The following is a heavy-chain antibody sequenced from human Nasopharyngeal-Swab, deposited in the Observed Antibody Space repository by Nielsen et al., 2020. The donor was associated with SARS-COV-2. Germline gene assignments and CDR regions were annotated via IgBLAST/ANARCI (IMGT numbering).Heavy chain of an antibody. CDR1: GYTFTSYA. CDR2: INAGNGNT. J-gene: IGHJ4*02. V-gene: IGHV1-3*01. Sequence: ASVKVSCKASGYTFTSYAMHWVRQAPGQRLEWMGWINAGNGNTKYSQKFQGRVTITRDTFASTAYMELSSLRSEDTAVYYCARSTYYYDSSGYSFDYWGQGTLVTVSS. D-gene: IGHD3-22*01. CDR3: ARSTYYYDSSGYSFDY.